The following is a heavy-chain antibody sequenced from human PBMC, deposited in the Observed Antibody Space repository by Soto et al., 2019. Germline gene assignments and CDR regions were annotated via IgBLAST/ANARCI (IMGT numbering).Heavy chain of an antibody. CDR2: IWYDGSNK. CDR1: GFTFSGYG. CDR3: ARAFVILTGYSHFDY. Sequence: GGSQSLSCAASGFTFSGYGVHWVRQAPGKGLEWVAVIWYDGSNKYYADSVKGRFTISRDNSKNTLYLQMNSLRAEDTAVYYCARAFVILTGYSHFDYWGQGTLVTVSS. D-gene: IGHD3-9*01. V-gene: IGHV3-33*01. J-gene: IGHJ4*02.